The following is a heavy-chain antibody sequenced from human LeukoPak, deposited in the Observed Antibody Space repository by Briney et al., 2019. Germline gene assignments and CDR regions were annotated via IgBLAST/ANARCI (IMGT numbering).Heavy chain of an antibody. CDR1: EFTVSVNY. CDR2: IKQDGSEK. Sequence: PGGSLRLSCAASEFTVSVNYMSWVPQAPGKGLEWVANIKQDGSEKYYVDSVKGRFTISRDNAKNSLYLQMNSLRAEDTAVYYCARGYYFDYWGQGTLVTVSS. V-gene: IGHV3-7*01. CDR3: ARGYYFDY. J-gene: IGHJ4*02.